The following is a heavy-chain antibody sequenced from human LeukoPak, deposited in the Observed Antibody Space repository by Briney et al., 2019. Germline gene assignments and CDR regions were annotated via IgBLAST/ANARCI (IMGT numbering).Heavy chain of an antibody. Sequence: EASVKVSFKASGGTSSSYAISWVRQAPGQGLEWMGGIIPIFGTANYAQKFQGRVTITTDESTSTAYMELSSLRSEDTAVYYCARARGGYNNYYYYYMDVWGKGTTVTVSS. CDR1: GGTSSSYA. CDR2: IIPIFGTA. CDR3: ARARGGYNNYYYYYMDV. D-gene: IGHD5-24*01. V-gene: IGHV1-69*05. J-gene: IGHJ6*03.